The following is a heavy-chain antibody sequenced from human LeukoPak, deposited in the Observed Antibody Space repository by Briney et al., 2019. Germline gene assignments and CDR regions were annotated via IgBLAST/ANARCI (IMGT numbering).Heavy chain of an antibody. J-gene: IGHJ4*02. Sequence: AAVKVSCKASGYTFTGYHIHWVRQAPGQGLEWMGWINPNSGGTNYAQKFQGRVTMTRDRSINTAYMDLRSLTYDDTAVYYCARDKPAEAALDFWGQGTLVTVS. CDR2: INPNSGGT. CDR3: ARDKPAEAALDF. CDR1: GYTFTGYH. V-gene: IGHV1-2*02.